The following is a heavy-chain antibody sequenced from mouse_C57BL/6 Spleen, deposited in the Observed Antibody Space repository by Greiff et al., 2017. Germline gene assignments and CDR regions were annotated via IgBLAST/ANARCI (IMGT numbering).Heavy chain of an antibody. CDR3: TVYYDYDPYYFDY. Sequence: EVQGVESGGGLVQPGGSMKLSCVASGFTFSNYWMNWVRQSPEKGLEWVAQIRLKSDNYATHYAESVKGRFTISRDDSKSSVYLQMNNLRAEDTGIYYCTVYYDYDPYYFDYWGQGTTLTVSS. J-gene: IGHJ2*01. CDR1: GFTFSNYW. D-gene: IGHD2-4*01. V-gene: IGHV6-3*01. CDR2: IRLKSDNYAT.